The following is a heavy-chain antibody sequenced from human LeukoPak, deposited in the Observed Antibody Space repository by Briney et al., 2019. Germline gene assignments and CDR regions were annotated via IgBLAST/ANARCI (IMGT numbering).Heavy chain of an antibody. D-gene: IGHD6-13*01. CDR2: IWYDGSNK. CDR1: GFTFSTYA. CDR3: ARVRSSWFFDY. V-gene: IGHV3-33*08. Sequence: GRSLRLSCAASGFTFSTYAMHWVRQAPGKGLEWVAVIWYDGSNKYYADSVKGRFTISRDNSKNTLYLQMNSLRAEDTAVYYCARVRSSWFFDYWGQGTLVTVSS. J-gene: IGHJ4*02.